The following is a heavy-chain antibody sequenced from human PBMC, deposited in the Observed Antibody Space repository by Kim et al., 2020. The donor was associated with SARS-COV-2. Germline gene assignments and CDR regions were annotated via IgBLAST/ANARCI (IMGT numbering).Heavy chain of an antibody. CDR2: ISYDGSNK. D-gene: IGHD3-10*01. V-gene: IGHV3-30*04. J-gene: IGHJ6*02. CDR3: AKLAVGDGMDV. Sequence: GGSLRLSCAASGFTFSSYAMHWVRQAPGKGLEWVAVISYDGSNKYYADSVKGRFTISRDNSKNTLYLQMNSLRAEDTAVYYCAKLAVGDGMDVWGQGTTVTVSS. CDR1: GFTFSSYA.